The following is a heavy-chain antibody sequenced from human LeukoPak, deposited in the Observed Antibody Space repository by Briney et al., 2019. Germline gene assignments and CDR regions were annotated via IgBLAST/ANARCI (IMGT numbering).Heavy chain of an antibody. V-gene: IGHV1-69*13. D-gene: IGHD6-6*01. CDR2: IIPIFGTA. J-gene: IGHJ4*02. CDR1: GGTFSSYA. CDR3: ARDPGRSSASDY. Sequence: ASVKVSCKASGGTFSSYAISWVRQAPGQGLEWMGGIIPIFGTANYAQKFQGRVTITADESTSTAYMELSSLRSEDTAVYYCARDPGRSSASDYWGQGTLVTVSS.